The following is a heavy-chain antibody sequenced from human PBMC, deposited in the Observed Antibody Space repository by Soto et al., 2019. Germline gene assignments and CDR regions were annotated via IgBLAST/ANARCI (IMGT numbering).Heavy chain of an antibody. J-gene: IGHJ4*02. CDR2: INHSGNT. V-gene: IGHV4-34*01. CDR1: GGSFSGYY. Sequence: QVPLQQWGAGLLKPSETLSLTCAVYGGSFSGYYWNWIRQSPGTGLEWIGEINHSGNTNQNPSLKSRVTISVDTSKNQFSLKVRSVTAADTAVYYCARGSKMIITVQGAAPDTYYFDSWGQGTLVTVSS. CDR3: ARGSKMIITVQGAAPDTYYFDS. D-gene: IGHD3-22*01.